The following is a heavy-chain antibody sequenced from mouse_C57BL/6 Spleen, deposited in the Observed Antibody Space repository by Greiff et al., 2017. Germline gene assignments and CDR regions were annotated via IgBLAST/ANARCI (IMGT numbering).Heavy chain of an antibody. CDR3: TRGGDYDEKAMDY. CDR1: GYTFTDYE. V-gene: IGHV1-15*01. J-gene: IGHJ4*01. Sequence: QVHVKQSGAELVRPGASVTLSCKASGYTFTDYEMHWVKQTPVHGLEWIGAIDPETGGTAYNQKFKGKAILTADKSSSTAYMELRSLTSEDSAVYYCTRGGDYDEKAMDYWGQGTSVTVSS. D-gene: IGHD2-4*01. CDR2: IDPETGGT.